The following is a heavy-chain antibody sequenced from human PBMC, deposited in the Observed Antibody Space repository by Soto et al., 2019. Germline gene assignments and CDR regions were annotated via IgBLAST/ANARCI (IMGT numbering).Heavy chain of an antibody. Sequence: QVQLVQSGAEVKKPGSSVKVSCKASGGTFSSYAISWVRQAPGQGLEWMGGIIPIFGTANYAQKFQGRVTITADESTSTAYMDLSSLRSEDTAVYYCASQYYDSSGYFPFDYWGQGTLVTVSS. V-gene: IGHV1-69*01. J-gene: IGHJ4*02. CDR1: GGTFSSYA. CDR3: ASQYYDSSGYFPFDY. CDR2: IIPIFGTA. D-gene: IGHD3-22*01.